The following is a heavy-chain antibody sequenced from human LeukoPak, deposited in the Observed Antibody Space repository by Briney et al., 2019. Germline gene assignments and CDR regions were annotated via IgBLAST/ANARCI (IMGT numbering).Heavy chain of an antibody. V-gene: IGHV4-30-4*08. CDR1: GGSISSGDYY. CDR3: ARLRDWDISRDY. J-gene: IGHJ4*02. D-gene: IGHD3-3*02. CDR2: IYYSGST. Sequence: PSETLSLTCAVSGGSISSGDYYWSWIRQPPGKGLEWIGYIYYSGSTYYNPSLKSRVTISVDTSKNQFSLKLSSVTAADTAVYYCARLRDWDISRDYWGQGTLVTVSS.